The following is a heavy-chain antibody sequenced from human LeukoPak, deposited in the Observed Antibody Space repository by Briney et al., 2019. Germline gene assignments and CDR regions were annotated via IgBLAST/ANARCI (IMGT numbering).Heavy chain of an antibody. D-gene: IGHD2-15*01. Sequence: SVKVSCKASGGTFSSYAISWVRQAPGQGLEWMGRIIPIFGTANYAQKFQGRVTITTDESTSTVYMELSSLRSEDTAVYYCARGGYCSGGSCSPYYFDYWGQGTLVTVSS. V-gene: IGHV1-69*05. J-gene: IGHJ4*02. CDR2: IIPIFGTA. CDR3: ARGGYCSGGSCSPYYFDY. CDR1: GGTFSSYA.